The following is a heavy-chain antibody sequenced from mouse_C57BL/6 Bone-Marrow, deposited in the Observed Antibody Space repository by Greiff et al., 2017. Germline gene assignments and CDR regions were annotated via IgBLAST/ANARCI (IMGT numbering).Heavy chain of an antibody. V-gene: IGHV1-64*01. J-gene: IGHJ2*01. CDR2: IHPNSGST. CDR1: GYTFTSYW. Sequence: VQLQQPGAELVKPGASVKLSCKASGYTFTSYWMHWVKQRPGQGLEWIGMIHPNSGSTNYNEKFKSKATLTVDKSSSTAYMQLSSLTSEDSAVYYCARWDYDERGHYFDYWGQGTTLTVSS. CDR3: ARWDYDERGHYFDY. D-gene: IGHD2-4*01.